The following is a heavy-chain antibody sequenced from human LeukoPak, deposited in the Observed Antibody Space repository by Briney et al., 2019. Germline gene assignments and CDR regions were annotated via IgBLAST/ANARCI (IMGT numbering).Heavy chain of an antibody. V-gene: IGHV3-23*01. J-gene: IGHJ4*02. D-gene: IGHD6-19*01. CDR1: GFTFSTYA. CDR3: AKDPPAVYEIAVVP. CDR2: ISGSGGST. Sequence: GGSLRLFCAASGFTFSTYAMSWVRQAPGKGLEWVSAISGSGGSTYYADSVKGRFTISRDNSKNTLYLQMNSLRAEDTAVYYCAKDPPAVYEIAVVPWGQGTLVTVSS.